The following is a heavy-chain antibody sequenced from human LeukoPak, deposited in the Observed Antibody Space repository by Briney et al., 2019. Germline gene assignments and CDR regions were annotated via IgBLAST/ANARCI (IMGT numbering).Heavy chain of an antibody. CDR1: GGSINNYY. Sequence: SSETLSLTCTVSGGSINNYYWSWVRQAAGKGLEWIGRIYSSGSTTYNPSLKSRVTMSLDKSKNQFSLNLNSVTAADTAIYYCARGGAAVAYYYYYMDVWGKGTTVTVSS. D-gene: IGHD6-19*01. V-gene: IGHV4-4*07. J-gene: IGHJ6*03. CDR3: ARGGAAVAYYYYYMDV. CDR2: IYSSGST.